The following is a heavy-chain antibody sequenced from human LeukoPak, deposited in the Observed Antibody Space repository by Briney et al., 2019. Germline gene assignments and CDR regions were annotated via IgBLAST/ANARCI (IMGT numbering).Heavy chain of an antibody. Sequence: PGGSLRLSCAASGFTFSSYAMSWVRQAPGKGLEWVSAISGSGGSTYYADSVKGRFTISRDNSKNTLYLQMNSLRAEDTAVYYCAKDGWCSTSCYAYWFDPWGQGTLVTVSS. CDR2: ISGSGGST. CDR1: GFTFSSYA. D-gene: IGHD2-2*01. CDR3: AKDGWCSTSCYAYWFDP. V-gene: IGHV3-23*01. J-gene: IGHJ5*02.